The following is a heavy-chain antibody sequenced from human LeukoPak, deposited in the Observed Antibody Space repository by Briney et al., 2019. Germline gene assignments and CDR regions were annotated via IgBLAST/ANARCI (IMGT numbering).Heavy chain of an antibody. CDR3: ARGHGYSGHALAY. J-gene: IGHJ4*02. D-gene: IGHD5-12*01. CDR2: IYFSGHT. Sequence: SETLSLTCTVSGASINDYYWSWIRQPPGKRLEWIGYIYFSGHTNYSPPLKSRVTMSLDAPRDHFSLQLNSVTAADTAVYYCARGHGYSGHALAYWGQGILVTVSS. CDR1: GASINDYY. V-gene: IGHV4-59*01.